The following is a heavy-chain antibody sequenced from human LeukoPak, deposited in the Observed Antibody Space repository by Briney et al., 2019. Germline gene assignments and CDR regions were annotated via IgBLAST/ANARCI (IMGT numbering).Heavy chain of an antibody. D-gene: IGHD1-7*01. CDR2: ISSSSSTI. V-gene: IGHV3-48*04. CDR1: GFTFSTYS. J-gene: IGHJ3*02. Sequence: GGSLRLSCAASGFTFSTYSMNWVRQAPGKGLEWVSYISSSSSTIYYADSVKGRFTISRDNAKNSLYLQMNSLRAEDTAVYYCARRPSSVAGTTFDMWGQGTMVTVSS. CDR3: ARRPSSVAGTTFDM.